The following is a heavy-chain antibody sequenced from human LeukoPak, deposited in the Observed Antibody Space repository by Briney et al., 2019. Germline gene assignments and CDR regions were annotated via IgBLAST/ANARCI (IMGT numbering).Heavy chain of an antibody. CDR2: IFYTGTT. CDR1: GGSIGSDNYY. Sequence: SETLSLTCTVSGGSIGSDNYYWDWIRQPPGKGLECIAGIFYTGTTYYNPSLKSRVTISIDTSKNQLTLKLYSVTAADTAVYYCAREVRFCTGDTCYRWFDPWGQGTLVTVSS. CDR3: AREVRFCTGDTCYRWFDP. D-gene: IGHD2-15*01. J-gene: IGHJ5*02. V-gene: IGHV4-39*06.